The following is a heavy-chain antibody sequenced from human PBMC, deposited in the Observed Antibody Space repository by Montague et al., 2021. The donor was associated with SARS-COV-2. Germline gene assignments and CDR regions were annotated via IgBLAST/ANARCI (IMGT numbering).Heavy chain of an antibody. CDR3: ARELRRIIMIVDIRGFDY. J-gene: IGHJ4*02. Sequence: CAISGDSVASHSAAWDWHRQSPSHGFEWLGGTYYRSKWYNDNAVSVKXRRTINPDTSKNQFSLQLNSVTAEDTAVYYCARELRRIIMIVDIRGFDYWGQGTLVTVSS. V-gene: IGHV6-1*01. CDR2: TYYRSKWYN. CDR1: GDSVASHSAA. D-gene: IGHD3-22*01.